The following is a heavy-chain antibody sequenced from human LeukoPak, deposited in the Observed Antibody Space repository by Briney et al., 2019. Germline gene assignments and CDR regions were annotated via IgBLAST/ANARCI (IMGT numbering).Heavy chain of an antibody. CDR1: GFTVSSNY. D-gene: IGHD6-13*01. V-gene: IGHV3-53*01. CDR2: IYPGGRT. Sequence: GGSLRLSCAASGFTVSSNYMSWVRQAPGKGLEWVSVIYPGGRTYYADSVKGRLTISRDNSKNTLYLQLNSLRAEDTAVYYCARGPRAATGRSYDYWGQGTLVTVSS. CDR3: ARGPRAATGRSYDY. J-gene: IGHJ4*02.